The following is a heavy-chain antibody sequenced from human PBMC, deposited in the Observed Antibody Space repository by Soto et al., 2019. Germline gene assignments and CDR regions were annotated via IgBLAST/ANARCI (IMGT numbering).Heavy chain of an antibody. CDR3: ARVPPYGSGSNSDY. J-gene: IGHJ4*02. V-gene: IGHV4-59*01. D-gene: IGHD3-10*01. CDR1: GGSISSYY. Sequence: SETLSLTCTVSGGSISSYYWSWIRQPPGKGLEWIGYIYYSGSTNYNPSLKSRVTISVDTSKNQFSLKLSSVTAAATAVYYCARVPPYGSGSNSDYWGQGTLVTVSS. CDR2: IYYSGST.